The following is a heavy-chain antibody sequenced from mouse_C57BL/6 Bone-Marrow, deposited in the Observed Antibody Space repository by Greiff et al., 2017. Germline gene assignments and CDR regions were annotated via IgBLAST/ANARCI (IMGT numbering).Heavy chain of an antibody. D-gene: IGHD1-1*01. CDR2: IDPENGDT. J-gene: IGHJ1*03. V-gene: IGHV14-4*01. CDR1: GFNIKDDY. CDR3: TTYGSSHWYFDV. Sequence: QLQQSGAELVRPGASVKLSCTASGFNIKDDYMHWVKQRPEQGLEWIGWIDPENGDTEYASKFQGKATITADTSSNTAYLQLSSLTSEDTAVYYCTTYGSSHWYFDVWGTGTTVTVSS.